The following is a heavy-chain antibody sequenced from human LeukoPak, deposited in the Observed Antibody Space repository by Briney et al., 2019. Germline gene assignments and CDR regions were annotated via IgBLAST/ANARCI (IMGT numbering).Heavy chain of an antibody. Sequence: SETLSLTCSVSGGSISNYYWSWIRQPPGKGLEWIGYIFSRGSSNYSPSPKSRVTISVDTSKNQFSLKLSSVTAADTAMYYCARASDSSGYYDLDYWGQGTLVTVSS. V-gene: IGHV4-59*01. CDR2: IFSRGSS. CDR1: GGSISNYY. CDR3: ARASDSSGYYDLDY. J-gene: IGHJ4*02. D-gene: IGHD3-22*01.